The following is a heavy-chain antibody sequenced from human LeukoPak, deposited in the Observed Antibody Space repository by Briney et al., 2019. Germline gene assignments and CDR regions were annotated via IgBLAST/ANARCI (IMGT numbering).Heavy chain of an antibody. V-gene: IGHV1-2*06. CDR1: GYTFPAYS. CDR3: ASDMATVNPGDY. D-gene: IGHD5-24*01. CDR2: INPNSGDT. J-gene: IGHJ4*02. Sequence: VASVKVSCEASGYTFPAYSVHWVRQAPGQGLEWVGHINPNSGDTNYAQKFQGRVTMTRDTSISTAYMELSRLRSDDTAVYYCASDMATVNPGDYWGQGTLVTVSS.